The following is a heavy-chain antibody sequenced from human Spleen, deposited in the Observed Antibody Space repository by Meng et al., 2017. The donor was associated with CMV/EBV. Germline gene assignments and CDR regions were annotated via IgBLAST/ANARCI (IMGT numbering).Heavy chain of an antibody. V-gene: IGHV1-2*02. D-gene: IGHD7-27*01. CDR3: ARDLGASNWGYCFDY. J-gene: IGHJ4*02. CDR2: IYPNSGGT. CDR1: GYRFTDHY. Sequence: ASVQVSCKASGYRFTDHYVHGVRQAPGQGLEWMGWIYPNSGGTHYAQKFQGRLTVTRDTSISTGYMELSSLASDETAVYYCARDLGASNWGYCFDYWGQGTLVTVSS.